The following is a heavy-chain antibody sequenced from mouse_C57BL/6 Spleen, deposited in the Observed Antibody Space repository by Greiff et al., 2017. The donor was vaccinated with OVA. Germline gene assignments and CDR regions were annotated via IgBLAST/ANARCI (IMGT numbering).Heavy chain of an antibody. Sequence: EVKLVESGGGLVQPGGSMKLSCVASGFTFSNYWMNWVRQSPEKGLEWVAQIRLKSDNYATHYAESVKGRFTISRDDSKSSVYLQMNNLRAEDTGIYYCTGYDYCFDYWGQGTTLTVSS. CDR1: GFTFSNYW. J-gene: IGHJ2*01. V-gene: IGHV6-3*01. CDR3: TGYDYCFDY. CDR2: IRLKSDNYAT. D-gene: IGHD2-4*01.